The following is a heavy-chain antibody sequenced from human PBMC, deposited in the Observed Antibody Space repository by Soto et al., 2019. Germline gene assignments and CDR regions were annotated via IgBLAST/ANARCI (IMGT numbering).Heavy chain of an antibody. CDR2: ISSNGGST. V-gene: IGHV3-64*01. D-gene: IGHD2-2*02. CDR3: ARDGVPAAIEYYYYYMDV. Sequence: GGSLRLSCAASGFTFSSYAMHWVRQAPGKGLEYVSAISSNGGSTYYANSVKGRFTISRDNSKNTLYLQMGSLRAEDMAVYYCARDGVPAAIEYYYYYMDVWGKGTTVTVSS. CDR1: GFTFSSYA. J-gene: IGHJ6*03.